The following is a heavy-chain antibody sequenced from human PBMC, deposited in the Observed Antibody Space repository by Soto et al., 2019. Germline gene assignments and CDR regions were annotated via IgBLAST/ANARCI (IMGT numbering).Heavy chain of an antibody. CDR3: ARFYSPWRAIYFYYGMNV. J-gene: IGHJ6*02. CDR1: GYTFTGYY. CDR2: ISAYNGNT. D-gene: IGHD1-26*01. Sequence: ASVKVSCKASGYTFTGYYMHWVRQAPGQGLEWMGWISAYNGNTNYAQKIQGRVTMTTDTSTSTAYMELRSLRSDDTAVYYCARFYSPWRAIYFYYGMNVWGQGTTVTFSS. V-gene: IGHV1-18*04.